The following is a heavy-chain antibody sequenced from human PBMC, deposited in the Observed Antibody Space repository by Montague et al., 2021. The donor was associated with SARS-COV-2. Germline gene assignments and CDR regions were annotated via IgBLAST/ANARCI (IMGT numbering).Heavy chain of an antibody. CDR2: ISYSGST. CDR3: GLGRGFAVGNHYYYSYGLDV. V-gene: IGHV4-39*07. Sequence: SKTLSLTCTVSGGSIRSSSHFWGWFRQPPGQRLEWIGTISYSGSTYYSPSLKSRVIISADTSKNQFSLNLRSVTAADTAVYFCGLGRGFAVGNHYYYSYGLDVWGQGTTVTVSS. CDR1: GGSIRSSSHF. J-gene: IGHJ6*02. D-gene: IGHD3-10*01.